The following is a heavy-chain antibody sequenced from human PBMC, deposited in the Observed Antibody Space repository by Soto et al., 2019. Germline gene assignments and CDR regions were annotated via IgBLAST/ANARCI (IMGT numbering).Heavy chain of an antibody. CDR2: IIPIFGTA. CDR1: RVAFSKFI. V-gene: IGHV1-69*13. Sequence: ASVKVSCKASRVAFSKFIVTWVRQAPGLGLEWVGGIIPIFGTANYAQKFQGRVTITADESTSTSYMEVNNLRSEDTAVYYCTTDGGYDSSSPYYYYGMDVWGQGTTVTVSS. CDR3: TTDGGYDSSSPYYYYGMDV. J-gene: IGHJ6*02. D-gene: IGHD6-6*01.